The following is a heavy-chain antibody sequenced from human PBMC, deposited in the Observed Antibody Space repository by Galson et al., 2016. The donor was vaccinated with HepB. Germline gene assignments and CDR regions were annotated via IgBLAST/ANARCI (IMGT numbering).Heavy chain of an antibody. CDR1: GYSFTSYW. CDR3: ARSSATRVVTQIFDY. CDR2: IYPGDSDT. D-gene: IGHD4-23*01. V-gene: IGHV5-51*01. J-gene: IGHJ4*02. Sequence: QSGAEVKKPGESLKISCKGSGYSFTSYWIGWVRQMPGKGLEWMGIIYPGDSDTRYSPSFQGQVTISADKSISTAYLQWSSLKASDTAMYYCARSSATRVVTQIFDYWGQGTLVTVSS.